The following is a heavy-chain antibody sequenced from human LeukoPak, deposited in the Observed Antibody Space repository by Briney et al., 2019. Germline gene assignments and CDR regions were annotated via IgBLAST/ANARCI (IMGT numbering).Heavy chain of an antibody. CDR2: INSDGSTT. V-gene: IGHV3-74*01. CDR1: GFTFSNYW. Sequence: GGSLRLSCAASGFTFSNYWMHWVRQAPGKGLVWVSRINSDGSTTSYADSVKGRFTISRDNAKNTLYLQMDSLRAEDTAVYYCARGASGYSYGWGQGTLVTVSS. D-gene: IGHD5-18*01. J-gene: IGHJ4*02. CDR3: ARGASGYSYG.